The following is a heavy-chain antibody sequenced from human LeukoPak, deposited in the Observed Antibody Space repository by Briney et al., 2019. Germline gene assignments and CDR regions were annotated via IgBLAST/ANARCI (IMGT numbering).Heavy chain of an antibody. D-gene: IGHD1-1*01. CDR1: GGSISSSSYY. CDR3: ARAASYNLDY. J-gene: IGHJ4*02. Sequence: SETLSLTCTVSGGSISSSSYYWGWIRQSPGKGLEWIAEIQHTGRTFYNPSLKSRVTMSADTSKNQVSLRLTSLTAADTAVYYCARAASYNLDYWGQGILVTVSS. V-gene: IGHV4-39*07. CDR2: IQHTGRT.